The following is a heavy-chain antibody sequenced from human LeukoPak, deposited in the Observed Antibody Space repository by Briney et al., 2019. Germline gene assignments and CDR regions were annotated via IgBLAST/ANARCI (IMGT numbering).Heavy chain of an antibody. CDR3: ARERVNRNYYDSSGYYYYFDY. CDR2: ISHSGST. J-gene: IGHJ4*02. CDR1: GGSFSGYY. D-gene: IGHD3-22*01. Sequence: SETLSLTCAVYGGSFSGYYWSWIRQPPGKGLEWIGEISHSGSTNYNPSLKSRVTISVDTSKNQFSLKLSSVTAADTAVYYCARERVNRNYYDSSGYYYYFDYWGQGTLVTVSS. V-gene: IGHV4-34*01.